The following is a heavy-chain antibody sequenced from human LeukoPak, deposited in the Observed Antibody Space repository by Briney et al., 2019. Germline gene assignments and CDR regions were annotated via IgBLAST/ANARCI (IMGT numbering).Heavy chain of an antibody. CDR3: ARGYSTSSYSHYNYYMYV. J-gene: IGHJ6*03. Sequence: GGSLRLSCAASGFSFRDFGMNWVRQAPGKGLQWLSYISSSGSTLFYADSVKGRFTISRDNVNNSLYLQMNSLGVDDMGVYYCARGYSTSSYSHYNYYMYVWGKGTTVAVSS. V-gene: IGHV3-48*01. CDR2: ISSSGSTL. CDR1: GFSFRDFG. D-gene: IGHD6-6*01.